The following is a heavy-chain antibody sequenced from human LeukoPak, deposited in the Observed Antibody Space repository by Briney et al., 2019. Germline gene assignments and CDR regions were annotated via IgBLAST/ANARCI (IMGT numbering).Heavy chain of an antibody. CDR1: GGSITRSSYY. V-gene: IGHV4-39*01. CDR3: ARHLILWFGAAGWFDP. CDR2: IEYRGSN. D-gene: IGHD3-10*01. J-gene: IGHJ5*02. Sequence: SQTLSLTCTVAGGSITRSSYYWGWLRQPLGKGLEGLGMIEYRGSNYYNTSLKSRVTISVDTSKNQFSLKLSSVTAADTAVYYCARHLILWFGAAGWFDPWGQGTLVTVSS.